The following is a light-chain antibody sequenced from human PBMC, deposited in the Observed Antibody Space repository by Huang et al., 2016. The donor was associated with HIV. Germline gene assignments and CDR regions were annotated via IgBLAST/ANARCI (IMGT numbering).Light chain of an antibody. J-gene: IGKJ1*01. Sequence: DIQMTQSPSSLSASVGERVTIPCRASQSINSYLNWYQQKPGKAPKLLIYSASALQSGVPSRFSGSGSGTDFTLTISSLQPEDFATYYCQQSYNTPRTFGPGIKVEIK. CDR3: QQSYNTPRT. CDR1: QSINSY. CDR2: SAS. V-gene: IGKV1-39*01.